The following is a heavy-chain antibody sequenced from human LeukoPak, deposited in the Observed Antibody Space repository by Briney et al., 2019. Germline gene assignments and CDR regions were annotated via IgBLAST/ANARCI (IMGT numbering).Heavy chain of an antibody. CDR2: ISGSGGST. Sequence: GGSLRLSCAASGFTFSSYSMNWVRQAPGKGLEWVSAISGSGGSTYYADSVKGRFTISRDNSKNTLYLQMNSLRAEDTAVYYCAKDVLNTAAAGTFDYWGQGTLVTVSS. J-gene: IGHJ4*02. D-gene: IGHD6-13*01. CDR1: GFTFSSYS. V-gene: IGHV3-23*01. CDR3: AKDVLNTAAAGTFDY.